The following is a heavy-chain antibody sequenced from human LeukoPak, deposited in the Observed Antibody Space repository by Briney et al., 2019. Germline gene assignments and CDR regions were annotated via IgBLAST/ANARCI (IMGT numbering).Heavy chain of an antibody. J-gene: IGHJ5*02. V-gene: IGHV3-23*01. CDR3: AKGGVYSGYAFDP. D-gene: IGHD5-12*01. Sequence: GGSLRLSCAASGFTFSSYAMSWVRQAPGKGLAWVSAISSSGDVTKYADSATSRFTISRDNSKNTVYLQMNSLRAEDTAVYYCAKGGVYSGYAFDPWGQGTLVTVSS. CDR2: ISSSGDVT. CDR1: GFTFSSYA.